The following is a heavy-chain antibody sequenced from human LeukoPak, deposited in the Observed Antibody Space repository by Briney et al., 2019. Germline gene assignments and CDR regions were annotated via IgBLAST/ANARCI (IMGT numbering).Heavy chain of an antibody. V-gene: IGHV1-69-2*01. CDR2: VDPEDGKT. CDR1: GYIFTDHY. D-gene: IGHD5-12*01. CDR3: ATGIIATTRVDY. Sequence: ASVKISCKVSGYIFTDHYLHWVQQAPGKGLEWVGLVDPEDGKTTYAEKFQGRVTITADTSTATAYMELSSLRSEDTAVYYCATGIIATTRVDYWGQGTLVTVSS. J-gene: IGHJ4*02.